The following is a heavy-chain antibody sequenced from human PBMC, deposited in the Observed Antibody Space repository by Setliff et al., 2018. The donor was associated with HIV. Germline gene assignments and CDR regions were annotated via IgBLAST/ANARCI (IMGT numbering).Heavy chain of an antibody. V-gene: IGHV4-61*09. J-gene: IGHJ4*02. Sequence: KTSETLSLTCTVSGGSISSGTYFWSWIRQPAGKGLEWIGHIHTSGNANYNPSLNSRVTISVDTSKNLFSLKLSSVTAADTAVYYCARSLLPSITVAGTIGYWGQGSLVTVSS. D-gene: IGHD6-19*01. CDR2: IHTSGNA. CDR1: GGSISSGTYF. CDR3: ARSLLPSITVAGTIGY.